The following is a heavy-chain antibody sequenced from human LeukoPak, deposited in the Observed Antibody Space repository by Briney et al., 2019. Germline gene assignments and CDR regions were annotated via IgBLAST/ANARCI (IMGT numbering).Heavy chain of an antibody. V-gene: IGHV4-38-2*02. J-gene: IGHJ4*02. CDR3: ARVRGWFGDPSGDY. CDR2: IYHSGST. D-gene: IGHD3-10*01. Sequence: SETLSLTCTVSGYSISSGYYWGWIRQPPGKGLEWIGSIYHSGSTYYNPSLKSRVTISVDTSKNQFSLKLSSVTAADTAVYYCARVRGWFGDPSGDYWGQGTLVTVSS. CDR1: GYSISSGYY.